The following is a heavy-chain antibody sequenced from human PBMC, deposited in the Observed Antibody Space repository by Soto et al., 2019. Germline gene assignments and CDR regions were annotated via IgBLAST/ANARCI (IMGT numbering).Heavy chain of an antibody. CDR2: ISYSGST. CDR3: ARTVAAAGTEDY. J-gene: IGHJ4*02. CDR1: GDSIRNFY. V-gene: IGHV4-59*08. D-gene: IGHD6-13*01. Sequence: QVQLQESGPGLVKPSETLSLTCTVSGDSIRNFYWSWVQQPPGKGLVWIGYISYSGSTNYNPSLRSRVTISVDTSKNQFSLKLRSVTAADTAVYYCARTVAAAGTEDYWGQGTLVTVSS.